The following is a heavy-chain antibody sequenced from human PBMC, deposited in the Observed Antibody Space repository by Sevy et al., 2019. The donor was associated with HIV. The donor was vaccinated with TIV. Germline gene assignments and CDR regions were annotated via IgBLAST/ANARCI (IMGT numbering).Heavy chain of an antibody. J-gene: IGHJ6*02. CDR1: GYTFTSYG. V-gene: IGHV1-18*01. CDR2: ISAYNGNT. D-gene: IGHD3-3*02. Sequence: ASVKVSCKASGYTFTSYGISWVRQAPGQGLEWMGWISAYNGNTNYAQKLQGRVTMTTDTSTSTAYMELKSLGSDDTAVYYCARAAFLEWLLYAIKPAHYYYYGMDVWGQGTTVTVSS. CDR3: ARAAFLEWLLYAIKPAHYYYYGMDV.